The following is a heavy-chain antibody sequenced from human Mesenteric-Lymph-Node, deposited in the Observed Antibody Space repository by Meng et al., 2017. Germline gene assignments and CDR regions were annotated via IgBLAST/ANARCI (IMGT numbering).Heavy chain of an antibody. CDR3: ARDLSRGGYTHREYYYGMDV. D-gene: IGHD5-18*01. Sequence: ASAQVSCKASGYTFTSYAMHWVHQAPGQRLEWMGWINAGNGNTTHSQKFQGRVTITRDTSASTAYKELSSLRNEDTAVYYCARDLSRGGYTHREYYYGMDVWGQGTTVTVSS. CDR1: GYTFTSYA. J-gene: IGHJ6*02. CDR2: INAGNGNT. V-gene: IGHV1-3*01.